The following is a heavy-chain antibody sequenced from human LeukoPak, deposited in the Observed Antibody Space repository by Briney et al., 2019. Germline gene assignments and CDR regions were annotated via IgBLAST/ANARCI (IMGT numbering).Heavy chain of an antibody. Sequence: GASVKVSRKASGYTFTGYYMHWVRQAPGQGLKWMGWINPNSGGTNYAQKFQGRVTMTRDTSISTAYMELSRLRSDDTAVYYCAREVPDGDHELNFDYWGQGTLVTVSS. CDR2: INPNSGGT. CDR1: GYTFTGYY. J-gene: IGHJ4*02. D-gene: IGHD4-17*01. V-gene: IGHV1-2*02. CDR3: AREVPDGDHELNFDY.